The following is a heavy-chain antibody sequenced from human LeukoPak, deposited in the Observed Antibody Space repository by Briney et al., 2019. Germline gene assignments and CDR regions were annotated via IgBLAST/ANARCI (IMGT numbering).Heavy chain of an antibody. J-gene: IGHJ4*02. V-gene: IGHV4-39*01. D-gene: IGHD2-15*01. CDR3: ARQAVVAAKGTIDY. Sequence: SETLSLTCTVSGGSISSSSYYWGWIRQPPGKGLEWIGSIYYSGSTYYNPSLKSPATIAVATTKNQSSLKLSSVTAATTAVYYGARQAVVAAKGTIDYWGQGTLVTVSS. CDR2: IYYSGST. CDR1: GGSISSSSYY.